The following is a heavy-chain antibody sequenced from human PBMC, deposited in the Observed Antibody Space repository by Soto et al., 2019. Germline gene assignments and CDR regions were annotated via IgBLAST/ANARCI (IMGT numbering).Heavy chain of an antibody. Sequence: EVQLLESGGGLVQPEGSLRLSCAASGFTFTSYAMGWVRQAAGKGLEWVSVVSSGGSTYYADSVTGRFTVSRDNSKNTLSLQMNSLRAEDTAVYYCAKRRGAGGHFDYWGQGALVTVSS. J-gene: IGHJ4*02. CDR3: AKRRGAGGHFDY. CDR2: VSSGGST. V-gene: IGHV3-23*01. D-gene: IGHD2-15*01. CDR1: GFTFTSYA.